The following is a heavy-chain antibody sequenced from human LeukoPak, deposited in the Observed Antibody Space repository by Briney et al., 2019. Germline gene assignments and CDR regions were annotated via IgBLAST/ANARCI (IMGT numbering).Heavy chain of an antibody. J-gene: IGHJ6*03. CDR3: ARTRTYMDV. Sequence: PSETLSLTCTVSGGSISSSSYYWGWIRQPPGKGLEWIGSIYYSGSTYYNPSLKSRVTISVDTSKNQFSLKLSSVTAADTAVYYCARTRTYMDVWGKGTTVTVSS. CDR2: IYYSGST. V-gene: IGHV4-39*07. CDR1: GGSISSSSYY.